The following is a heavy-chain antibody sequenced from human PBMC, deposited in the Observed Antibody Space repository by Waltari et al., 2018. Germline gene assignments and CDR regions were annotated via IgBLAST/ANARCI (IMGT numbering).Heavy chain of an antibody. CDR3: ANYLSGTMEDY. V-gene: IGHV4-39*01. CDR1: GGSLSRSSYY. D-gene: IGHD3-10*01. CDR2: IYHNGGT. Sequence: QLQLQESGPGLVKPSETLSLTCIVSGGSLSRSSYYWGWIRQPPGKGLEWIGSIYHNGGTLDNPSLQRRVTISIDTSKNQLSPKLASVTAADTAVYYGANYLSGTMEDYWGQGTLVTVSS. J-gene: IGHJ4*02.